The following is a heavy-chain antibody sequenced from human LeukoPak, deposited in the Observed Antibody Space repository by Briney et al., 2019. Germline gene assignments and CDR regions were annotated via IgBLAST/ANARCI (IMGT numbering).Heavy chain of an antibody. CDR1: GYTFTGYY. CDR3: RWFAGSGGYYSDY. CDR2: INPNSGGT. V-gene: IGHV1-2*06. Sequence: ASVKVSCKASGYTFTGYYMHWVRQAPGQGLEWMGRINPNSGGTNYAQKFQGRVTMTRDTSISTAYMELSRLRSDDTAVYYCRWFAGSGGYYSDYWGQGTLVTVSS. J-gene: IGHJ4*02. D-gene: IGHD3-10*01.